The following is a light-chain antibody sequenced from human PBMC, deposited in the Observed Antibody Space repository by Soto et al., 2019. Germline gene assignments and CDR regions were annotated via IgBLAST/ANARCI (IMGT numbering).Light chain of an antibody. CDR3: QSYDSSLSAPYV. V-gene: IGLV1-40*01. J-gene: IGLJ1*01. CDR1: SSNIGAGYD. Sequence: VLTKPPSVSGAPGQMVTISCTGSSSNIGAGYDVHWYQQLPGTAPKLLIYGNSNRPSGVPDRFSGSKSGTSASLAITGLQAEDEADYYCQSYDSSLSAPYVFGTGTKVTVL. CDR2: GNS.